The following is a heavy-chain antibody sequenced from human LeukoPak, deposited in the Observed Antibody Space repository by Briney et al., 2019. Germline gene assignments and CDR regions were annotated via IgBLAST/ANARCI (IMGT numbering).Heavy chain of an antibody. V-gene: IGHV1-18*01. CDR1: GYTFTSYG. J-gene: IGHJ4*02. Sequence: ASVKVSCKASGYTFTSYGISWVRQAPGQGLEWMGWISAYNGNTNYAQKLQGRVTMTTDTSTSTAYMELRSLGSDDTAVYYCARDLGRYYYDSSGYSDYWGQGTLVTVSS. CDR2: ISAYNGNT. D-gene: IGHD3-22*01. CDR3: ARDLGRYYYDSSGYSDY.